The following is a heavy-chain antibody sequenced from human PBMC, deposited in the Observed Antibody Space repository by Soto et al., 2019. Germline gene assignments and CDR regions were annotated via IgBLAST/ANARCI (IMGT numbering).Heavy chain of an antibody. CDR3: TSEGYYDSSGYFYYYYYGMDV. CDR2: IRSKANSYAT. J-gene: IGHJ6*02. CDR1: GFTFDDYA. Sequence: GGSLRLSCAASGFTFDDYAMHWVRQAPGKGLEWVSLIRSKANSYATAYAASVKGRFTISRDDSKNTAYLQMNSLKTEDTAVYYCTSEGYYDSSGYFYYYYYGMDVWGQGTTVTVSS. D-gene: IGHD3-22*01. V-gene: IGHV3-73*01.